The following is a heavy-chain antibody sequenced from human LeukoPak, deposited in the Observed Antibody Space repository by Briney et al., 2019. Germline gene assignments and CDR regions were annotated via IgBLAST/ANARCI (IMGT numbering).Heavy chain of an antibody. V-gene: IGHV3-53*01. Sequence: GGSLRLSCAASGFTFSSYSMNWVRQAPGKGLEWVSVIYSGGSTYYADSVKGRFTISRDNSKSTLYIQMNSLRAEDTAVYYCARAKPKNMVRGLIMRRESRYYFDYWGQGTLVTVSS. CDR3: ARAKPKNMVRGLIMRRESRYYFDY. CDR1: GFTFSSYS. D-gene: IGHD3-10*01. CDR2: IYSGGST. J-gene: IGHJ4*02.